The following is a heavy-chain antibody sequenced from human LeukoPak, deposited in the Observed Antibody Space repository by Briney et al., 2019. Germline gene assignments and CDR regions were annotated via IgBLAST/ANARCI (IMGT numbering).Heavy chain of an antibody. D-gene: IGHD6-13*01. Sequence: ASVKVSCKASGYTFTGWYMHWVRQAPGQGLEWMTWINLNSGDTKFAQRLQGRVTMTRDTSISTTYMELSSLRPDDTAVYYCARGSDIAAPVTTPFDHWGQGTLVTVSS. CDR1: GYTFTGWY. CDR3: ARGSDIAAPVTTPFDH. V-gene: IGHV1-2*02. J-gene: IGHJ4*02. CDR2: INLNSGDT.